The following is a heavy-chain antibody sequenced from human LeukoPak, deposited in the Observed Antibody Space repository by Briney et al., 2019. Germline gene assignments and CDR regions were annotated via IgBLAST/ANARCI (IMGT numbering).Heavy chain of an antibody. CDR3: ARAPKSIVGVTTYWFDP. Sequence: ASVKVSCKASGYTFTSYYMHWVRQAPGQGLEWMGIINPSGGSTSYAQKFQGRVTMTRDMSTSTAYMELSSLRSEDTAVYYCARAPKSIVGVTTYWFDPWGQGTLVTVSS. D-gene: IGHD1-26*01. CDR1: GYTFTSYY. CDR2: INPSGGST. V-gene: IGHV1-46*01. J-gene: IGHJ5*02.